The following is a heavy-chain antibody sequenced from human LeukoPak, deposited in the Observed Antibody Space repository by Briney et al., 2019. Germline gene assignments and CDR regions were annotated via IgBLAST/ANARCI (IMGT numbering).Heavy chain of an antibody. J-gene: IGHJ4*02. CDR2: ISAYNGNT. D-gene: IGHD1-26*01. Sequence: ASVKVSCKASGYTFTSYAISWVRQAPGQGREWMGWISAYNGNTNYAQKLQDRVTMTTDTSTSTAYMELRSLRSDDTAVYYCASALSGSYFDYFDYWGQGTLVHVSS. CDR1: GYTFTSYA. CDR3: ASALSGSYFDYFDY. V-gene: IGHV1-18*01.